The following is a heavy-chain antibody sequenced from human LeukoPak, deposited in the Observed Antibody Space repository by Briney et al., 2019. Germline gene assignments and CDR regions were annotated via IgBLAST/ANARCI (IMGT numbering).Heavy chain of an antibody. CDR2: IYYSGST. CDR3: ARAYSSGWSSENWFDP. D-gene: IGHD6-19*01. Sequence: SETLSLTCTVSGGSISSYYWSWIRQPPGKGLEWIGYIYYSGSTNYNPSLKSRVTISVDTSKNQFSLKLSSVTAADTAVYYCARAYSSGWSSENWFDPWGQGTLVTVSS. J-gene: IGHJ5*02. V-gene: IGHV4-59*08. CDR1: GGSISSYY.